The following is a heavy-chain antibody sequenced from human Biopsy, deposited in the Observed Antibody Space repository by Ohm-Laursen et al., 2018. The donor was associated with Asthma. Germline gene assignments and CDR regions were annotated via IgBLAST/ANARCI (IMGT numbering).Heavy chain of an antibody. D-gene: IGHD5-12*01. Sequence: GSSVKVSCKASGDSFSNYAISWVRQAPGQGLEWMGGLIPVLGTPDHAQMFVGRVTITADESTSTVYMELSSLSSEDTAVYYCARGYSGSDRIVYYYSGLEVWGQGTTVTVSS. CDR1: GDSFSNYA. CDR3: ARGYSGSDRIVYYYSGLEV. J-gene: IGHJ6*02. V-gene: IGHV1-69*01. CDR2: LIPVLGTP.